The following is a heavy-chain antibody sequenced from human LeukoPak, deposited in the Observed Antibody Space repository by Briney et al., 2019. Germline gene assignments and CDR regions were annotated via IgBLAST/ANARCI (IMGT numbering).Heavy chain of an antibody. D-gene: IGHD3/OR15-3a*01. CDR2: ISGSGGST. Sequence: GGSLRLSCAASGSGFTFNNYWMHWVRQAPGKGLDWVSGISGSGGSTYYADSVKGRFTISRDNSKNTLYLQMNSLRAEDTAVYYCAKDWTGTKPFDLWGRGTLVTVSS. J-gene: IGHJ2*01. CDR1: GSGFTFNNYW. CDR3: AKDWTGTKPFDL. V-gene: IGHV3-23*01.